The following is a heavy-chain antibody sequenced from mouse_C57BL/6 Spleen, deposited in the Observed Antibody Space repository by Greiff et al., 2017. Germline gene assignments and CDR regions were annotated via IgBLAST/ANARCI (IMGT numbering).Heavy chain of an antibody. V-gene: IGHV10-1*01. J-gene: IGHJ2*01. CDR3: GREGGTWYFDY. D-gene: IGHD3-3*01. Sequence: EVQLVESGGGLVQPKGSLKLSCAASGFSFNTYAMNWVRQAPGKGLEWVARIRSKSNNYATYYADSVKDRFTISRDDSESMLYLQMNNLKTEDTAMYYCGREGGTWYFDYWGQGTTLTVSS. CDR1: GFSFNTYA. CDR2: IRSKSNNYAT.